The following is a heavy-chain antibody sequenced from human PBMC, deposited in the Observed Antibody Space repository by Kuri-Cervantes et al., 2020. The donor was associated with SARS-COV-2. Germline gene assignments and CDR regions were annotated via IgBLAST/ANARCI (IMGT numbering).Heavy chain of an antibody. J-gene: IGHJ4*02. CDR1: GFTFSSYW. V-gene: IGHV3-7*01. Sequence: GESLKISCAASGFTFSSYWMSWVRQAPGKGLEWVANIKQDGSEKYYVDSVKGRFTISRDNSKNTLYLQMNSLRAEDTAVYYCAKDLRLATVTTSLDYWGQGTLVTVSS. CDR3: AKDLRLATVTTSLDY. CDR2: IKQDGSEK. D-gene: IGHD4-17*01.